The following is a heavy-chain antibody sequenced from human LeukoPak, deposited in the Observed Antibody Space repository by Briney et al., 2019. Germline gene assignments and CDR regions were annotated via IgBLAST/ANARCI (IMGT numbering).Heavy chain of an antibody. Sequence: GGSLRLSCAASGFTFSSYSMNWVRQASGKGLEWVSSISSSSTYIYYADSVKGRFAISRDSAKNSLYLQMNSLRAEDTAVYYCARMGYSGYGDYFDYWGQGTLVTVSS. CDR2: ISSSSTYI. V-gene: IGHV3-21*01. J-gene: IGHJ4*02. CDR3: ARMGYSGYGDYFDY. CDR1: GFTFSSYS. D-gene: IGHD5-12*01.